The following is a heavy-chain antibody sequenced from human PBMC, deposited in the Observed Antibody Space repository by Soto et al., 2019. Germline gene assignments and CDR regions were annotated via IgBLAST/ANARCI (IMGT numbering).Heavy chain of an antibody. Sequence: EVHLVESGGGLVQPGGSLRLSCETSGFSFSGSWMTWVRQAPGRGLEWLAKISPDGSGEFYVDSVKGRFTISRANARSSLSFQVDSVRDQHTAAYFCAREHSSGLDYWGQGTLVTVSS. V-gene: IGHV3-7*04. CDR1: GFSFSGSW. D-gene: IGHD2-15*01. CDR3: AREHSSGLDY. J-gene: IGHJ4*02. CDR2: ISPDGSGE.